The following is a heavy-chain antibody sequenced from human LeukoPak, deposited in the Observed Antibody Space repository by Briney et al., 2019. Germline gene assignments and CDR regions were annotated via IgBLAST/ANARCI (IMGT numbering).Heavy chain of an antibody. Sequence: SETLSLTCTVSGGSISSSSYYWGWIRQPPGKGLEWIGSIYYSGSTYYDPSLKSRVTISVDTSKNQFSLKLSSVTAADTAVYYCARDLSTRSFDYWGQGTLVTVSS. CDR2: IYYSGST. CDR3: ARDLSTRSFDY. D-gene: IGHD3-10*01. CDR1: GGSISSSSYY. J-gene: IGHJ4*02. V-gene: IGHV4-39*07.